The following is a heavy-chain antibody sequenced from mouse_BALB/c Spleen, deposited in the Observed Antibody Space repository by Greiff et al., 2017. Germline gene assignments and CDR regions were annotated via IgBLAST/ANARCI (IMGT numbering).Heavy chain of an antibody. CDR3: AYDGYAMDY. Sequence: VHVKQSGAELVKPGASVKLSCTASGFNIKDTYMHWVKQRPEQGLEWIGRIDPANGNTKYDPKFQGKATITADTSSNTAYLQLSSLTSEDTAVYYCAYDGYAMDYWGQGTSVTVSS. CDR2: IDPANGNT. J-gene: IGHJ4*01. D-gene: IGHD2-3*01. V-gene: IGHV14-3*02. CDR1: GFNIKDTY.